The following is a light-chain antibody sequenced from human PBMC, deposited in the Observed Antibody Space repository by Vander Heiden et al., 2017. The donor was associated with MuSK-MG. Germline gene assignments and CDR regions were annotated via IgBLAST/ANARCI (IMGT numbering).Light chain of an antibody. V-gene: IGKV1-39*01. Sequence: IQVTQSPSSLSASVGDRVTITCRASQILSTSLNWYQQKPGKAPKLLIYDTSSLQSGVPSRFSGSGSGTDFSLTIRSLQPEDFATYYCQQSYGFPYTFGQGTSLEIK. CDR2: DTS. CDR1: QILSTS. CDR3: QQSYGFPYT. J-gene: IGKJ2*01.